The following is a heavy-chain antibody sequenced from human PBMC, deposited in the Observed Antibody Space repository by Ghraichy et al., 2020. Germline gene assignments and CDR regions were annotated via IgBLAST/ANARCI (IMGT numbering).Heavy chain of an antibody. CDR1: GFTFINYD. CDR2: IQYDGSNK. CDR3: ATRDY. Sequence: GESLNISCAASGFTFINYDMHWVRQAPGKGLEWVAHIQYDGSNKYYADSVKGRFTISRDNSKNTLYLQMNSLGPEDAAVYYCATRDYWGQGTLVTVSS. V-gene: IGHV3-30*02. J-gene: IGHJ4*02.